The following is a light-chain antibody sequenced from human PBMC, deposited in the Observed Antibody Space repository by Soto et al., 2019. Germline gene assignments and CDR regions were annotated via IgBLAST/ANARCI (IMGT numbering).Light chain of an antibody. CDR2: ATS. CDR3: QQANSFPYT. CDR1: QGISGW. V-gene: IGKV1-12*01. J-gene: IGKJ2*01. Sequence: DIQMTQSPSSVSASVGDRVTITCRASQGISGWVAWYQQKPGKAPKLLVFATSSLQSGIPSMFSGSGSVADFTLSISSLQPEDSATYYCQQANSFPYTFGQGTKLEVK.